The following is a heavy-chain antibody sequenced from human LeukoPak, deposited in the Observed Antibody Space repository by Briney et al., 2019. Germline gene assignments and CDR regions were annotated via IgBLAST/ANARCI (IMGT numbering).Heavy chain of an antibody. CDR1: GFTFSSYG. J-gene: IGHJ6*02. V-gene: IGHV3-33*01. CDR3: ARDRHCANGVCHSPPGMDV. D-gene: IGHD2-8*01. CDR2: IWFDGKNE. Sequence: GSLSLSCAASGFTFSSYGMHWVRQAPGKGLEWVADIWFDGKNEHFADSVKGRFTISRDNSKNTMYLQINSLRAEDTAVFYCARDRHCANGVCHSPPGMDVWGQGTTVTVSS.